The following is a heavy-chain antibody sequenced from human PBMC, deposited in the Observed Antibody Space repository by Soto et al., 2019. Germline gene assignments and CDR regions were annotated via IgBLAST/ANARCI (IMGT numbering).Heavy chain of an antibody. CDR2: INPDSGAT. CDR3: ARGDYGTGGYPFPYFDY. D-gene: IGHD2-8*02. J-gene: IGHJ4*02. Sequence: HEHLVQSGAEVKRPGASLKVSCKASGYSFTGYYIHWVRQAPGQGLEWMGWINPDSGATNYAQNFQGRVTLTSDTPISTASMDLTSLTSDDTAVYYGARGDYGTGGYPFPYFDYWGQGTLVIVSS. CDR1: GYSFTGYY. V-gene: IGHV1-2*02.